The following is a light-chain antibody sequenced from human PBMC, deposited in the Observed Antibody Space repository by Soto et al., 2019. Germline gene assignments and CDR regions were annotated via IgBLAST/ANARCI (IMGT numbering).Light chain of an antibody. CDR1: QSVSSR. CDR2: DVS. CDR3: QPYKSFWT. V-gene: IGKV1-5*01. Sequence: DITMSQSPATLSVSVGERVTITCRASQSVSSRLAWYQQKPGKAPRVLIYDVSSWETGVPSRFSGSGSATEFTLTISSLQPDDFATYYCQPYKSFWTFGQGTKVDIK. J-gene: IGKJ1*01.